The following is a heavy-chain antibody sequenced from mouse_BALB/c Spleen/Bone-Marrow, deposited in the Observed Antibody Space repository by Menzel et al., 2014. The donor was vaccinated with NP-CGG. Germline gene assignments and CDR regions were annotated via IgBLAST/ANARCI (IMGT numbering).Heavy chain of an antibody. CDR3: ARNWVYFDY. V-gene: IGHV1-69*02. CDR2: IDPSDSET. J-gene: IGHJ2*01. D-gene: IGHD4-1*01. CDR1: GYTFTSYW. Sequence: VQLQQSGAELVKPGAPVKLSCKASGYTFTSYWMNWVKQRPGRGLEWIGRIDPSDSETHYNQKSKDKATLTVDKSSSTAYIQLSSLTSEDSAVYYCARNWVYFDYWGQGTTLTVSS.